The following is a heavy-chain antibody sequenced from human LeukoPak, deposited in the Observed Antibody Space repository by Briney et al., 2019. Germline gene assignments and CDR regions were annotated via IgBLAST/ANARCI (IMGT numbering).Heavy chain of an antibody. CDR3: ARHFRGAPSDY. D-gene: IGHD3-16*01. CDR2: IYYSGST. V-gene: IGHV4-39*01. Sequence: SETLSLTCTVSGGSISSYCWGWIRQPPGKGLEWIGSIYYSGSTYYNPSLKSRVTISVDTSKNQFSLKLSSVTAADTAVYYCARHFRGAPSDYWGQGTLVTVSS. J-gene: IGHJ4*02. CDR1: GGSISSYC.